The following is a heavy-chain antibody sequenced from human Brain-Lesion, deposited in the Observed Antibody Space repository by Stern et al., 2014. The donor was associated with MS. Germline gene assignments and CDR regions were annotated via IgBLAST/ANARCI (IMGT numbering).Heavy chain of an antibody. CDR1: GFTFGSCA. Sequence: QVQLVESGGGVVQPGMPLRLSCVASGFTFGSCAMHWVRQAPGKGLEWVAGVSYDGSNKYYADSVKGRFTISRDNSQNTLYMQMSSLRPEDTAVYYCAKDRQYLTYFFDHWGQGSLVTVSS. J-gene: IGHJ5*02. CDR2: VSYDGSNK. V-gene: IGHV3-30*18. D-gene: IGHD2/OR15-2a*01. CDR3: AKDRQYLTYFFDH.